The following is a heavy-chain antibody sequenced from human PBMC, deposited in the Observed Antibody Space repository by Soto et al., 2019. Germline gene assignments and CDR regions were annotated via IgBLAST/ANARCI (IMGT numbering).Heavy chain of an antibody. CDR2: IYYSGST. J-gene: IGHJ6*02. V-gene: IGHV4-31*03. CDR3: ARVRGGVVVVPAAHSEYYYYGMDV. D-gene: IGHD2-2*01. Sequence: PSETLSLTCTVSGGSISSGGYYWSWIRQHPGKGLEWIGYIYYSGSTYYNPSLKSRVTISVDTSKNQFSLKLNSVTAADTAVYYCARVRGGVVVVPAAHSEYYYYGMDVWGQGTTVTVSS. CDR1: GGSISSGGYY.